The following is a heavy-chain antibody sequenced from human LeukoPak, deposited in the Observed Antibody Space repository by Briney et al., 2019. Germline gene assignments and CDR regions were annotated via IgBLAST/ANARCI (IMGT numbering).Heavy chain of an antibody. D-gene: IGHD3-22*01. CDR2: IYNSGTT. J-gene: IGHJ4*02. CDR3: ARDHFDSSGYYSFDY. Sequence: SETLSLTCAVSGGSIRNSSFYWGWIRQPPGKGLEWIASIYNSGTTYYNPSLKSRITIFVDTSKNQVSLKLRSVTAADTAVYYCARDHFDSSGYYSFDYWGQGTLVTVSS. V-gene: IGHV4-39*07. CDR1: GGSIRNSSFY.